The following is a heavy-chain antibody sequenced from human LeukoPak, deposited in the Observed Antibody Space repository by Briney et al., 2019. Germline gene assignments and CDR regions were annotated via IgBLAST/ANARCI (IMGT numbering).Heavy chain of an antibody. CDR1: GFTFSSYS. CDR3: ARDSGGGYYYYGMDV. J-gene: IGHJ6*02. CDR2: ISSSSSYI. Sequence: PGGSLRLSCAASGFTFSSYSMNWVRQAPGKGLEWVSSISSSSSYIYYADSVKGRFTISRDNAKNSLYLQMNSLRAEDTAVYYCARDSGGGYYYYGMDVWGQGTTVTVSS. D-gene: IGHD1-26*01. V-gene: IGHV3-21*01.